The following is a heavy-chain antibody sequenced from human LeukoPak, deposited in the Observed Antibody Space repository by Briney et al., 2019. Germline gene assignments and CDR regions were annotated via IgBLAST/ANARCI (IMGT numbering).Heavy chain of an antibody. Sequence: GGSLRLSCAASGFTVSSNYMSLVRQAPGKGLEWVSVIYSGGSTYYADSVKGRFTISRDNSKNTLYLQMNSLRAEDTAVYYCARETTVTTAFDYWGQGTLVTVSS. CDR1: GFTVSSNY. D-gene: IGHD4-17*01. J-gene: IGHJ4*02. V-gene: IGHV3-53*01. CDR2: IYSGGST. CDR3: ARETTVTTAFDY.